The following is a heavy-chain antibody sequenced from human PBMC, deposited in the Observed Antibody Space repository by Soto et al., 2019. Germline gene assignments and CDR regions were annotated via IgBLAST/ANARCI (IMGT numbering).Heavy chain of an antibody. J-gene: IGHJ4*02. CDR3: ARDSRVSGSYFDY. D-gene: IGHD1-26*01. Sequence: PGGSLRLSCAASGFTFGSHAMHWVRQAPGKGLEWVAIIWYDGSNKYYVDSVKGRFTISRDNSKNTLYLQMNSLRAEDTAVYYCARDSRVSGSYFDYWGQGTLVTVSS. V-gene: IGHV3-33*01. CDR1: GFTFGSHA. CDR2: IWYDGSNK.